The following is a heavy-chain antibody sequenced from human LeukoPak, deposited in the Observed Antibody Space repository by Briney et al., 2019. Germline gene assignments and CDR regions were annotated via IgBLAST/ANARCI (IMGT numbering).Heavy chain of an antibody. CDR3: VRDRPSYDFWSGYYYEGLEY. J-gene: IGHJ4*02. Sequence: SETLSLTCVVYGGSFSGYYWSWIRQPPGKGLEWIGEINHSGSTNYNPSLKSRVTISVDTSENQFSLELAPVTAADTAVYYCVRDRPSYDFWSGYYYEGLEYWGQGTLVTVSS. CDR1: GGSFSGYY. V-gene: IGHV4-34*01. CDR2: INHSGST. D-gene: IGHD3-3*01.